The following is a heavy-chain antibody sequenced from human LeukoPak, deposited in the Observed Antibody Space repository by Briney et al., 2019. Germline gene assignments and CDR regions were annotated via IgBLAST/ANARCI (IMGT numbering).Heavy chain of an antibody. CDR2: IYIAGGT. V-gene: IGHV3-66*01. D-gene: IGHD1-26*01. Sequence: PGGSLRLSCAASGFTVSNSYMSWVRQAPGKGLEWVSVIYIAGGTYYADSVKDRFTISRDNSKNTLYLQMSGLRAEDTAVYYCARVSGSHNFDFWGQGALVTVSS. CDR1: GFTVSNSY. J-gene: IGHJ4*02. CDR3: ARVSGSHNFDF.